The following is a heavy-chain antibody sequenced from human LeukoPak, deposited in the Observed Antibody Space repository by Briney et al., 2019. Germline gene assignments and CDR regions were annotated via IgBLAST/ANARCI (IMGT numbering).Heavy chain of an antibody. Sequence: GGSLRLSCAASGFTFSSYGMHWVRQAPGKGLEWVAVIWYDGSNKYYADSVKGRFTISRDNSKNTLYLQMNSLRAEDTAVYYCARDRGSYGDRDFDYWGQGTLVTVSS. D-gene: IGHD4-17*01. V-gene: IGHV3-33*01. CDR3: ARDRGSYGDRDFDY. CDR2: IWYDGSNK. J-gene: IGHJ4*02. CDR1: GFTFSSYG.